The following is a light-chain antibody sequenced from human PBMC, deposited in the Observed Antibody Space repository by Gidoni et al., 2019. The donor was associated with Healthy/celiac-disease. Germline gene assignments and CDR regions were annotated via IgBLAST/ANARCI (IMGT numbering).Light chain of an antibody. CDR2: GKN. V-gene: IGLV3-19*01. Sequence: SSELTQDPAVSVALGQTVRITCQGDSLRSYYASWYQQKPGQAPVLVIYGKNNRPSGIPDRFSGSSSGNTASLTITGAQAEDEADYYCNSRDSSGNPLDFGTGTKVTVL. J-gene: IGLJ1*01. CDR3: NSRDSSGNPLD. CDR1: SLRSYY.